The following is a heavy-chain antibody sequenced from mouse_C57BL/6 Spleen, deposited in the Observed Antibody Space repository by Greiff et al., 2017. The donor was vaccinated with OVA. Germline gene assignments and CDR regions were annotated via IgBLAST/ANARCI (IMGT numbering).Heavy chain of an antibody. CDR1: GFTFSNYW. J-gene: IGHJ1*03. V-gene: IGHV6-3*01. Sequence: EVKLQESGGGLVQPGGSMKLSCVASGFTFSNYWMNWVRQSPEKGLEWVAQIRLKSDNYATHYAESVKGRFTISRDDSKSSVYLQMNNLRAEDTGIYYCTGEIQGWYFDVWGTGTTVTVSS. CDR3: TGEIQGWYFDV. CDR2: IRLKSDNYAT.